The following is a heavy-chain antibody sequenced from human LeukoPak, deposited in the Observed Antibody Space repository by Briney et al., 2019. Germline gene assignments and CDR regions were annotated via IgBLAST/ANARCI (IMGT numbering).Heavy chain of an antibody. CDR1: GGTFSSYA. CDR2: IIPILGIA. D-gene: IGHD2-15*01. CDR3: ARQRGYCSGGSCPPDNWFDP. J-gene: IGHJ5*02. Sequence: ASVKVSCKASGGTFSSYAISWVRQAPGQGLEWMGRIIPILGIANYAQKFQGRVTITADESTSTAYMELSSLRSEDTAVYYCARQRGYCSGGSCPPDNWFDPWGQGTLVTVSS. V-gene: IGHV1-69*04.